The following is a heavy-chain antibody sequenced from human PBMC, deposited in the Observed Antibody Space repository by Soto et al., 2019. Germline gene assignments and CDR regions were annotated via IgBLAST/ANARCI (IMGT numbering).Heavy chain of an antibody. CDR2: IIPIFGTA. Sequence: EASVKVSCKASGGTFSSYAISWVRQAPGQGLEWMGGIIPIFGTANYAQKFQGRVTITADESTSTAYMELSSLRSEDTAVYYCASSVVVDPNQYYFDYWGQGTLVTVSS. CDR3: ASSVVVDPNQYYFDY. V-gene: IGHV1-69*13. D-gene: IGHD2-2*01. J-gene: IGHJ4*02. CDR1: GGTFSSYA.